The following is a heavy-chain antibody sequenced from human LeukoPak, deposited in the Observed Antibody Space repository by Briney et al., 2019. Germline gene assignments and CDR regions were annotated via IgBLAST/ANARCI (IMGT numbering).Heavy chain of an antibody. CDR3: ARTFRQWLVGGIDY. J-gene: IGHJ4*02. CDR2: INSDGSST. D-gene: IGHD6-19*01. CDR1: GFTFSSYW. V-gene: IGHV3-74*01. Sequence: PGGSLRLSCAASGFTFSSYWMHWVRQAPGKGLVWVSRINSDGSSTSYADSVKGRFTISRDNAKNTLYLQMNSLRAEDTAVYYCARTFRQWLVGGIDYWGQGTLVTVPS.